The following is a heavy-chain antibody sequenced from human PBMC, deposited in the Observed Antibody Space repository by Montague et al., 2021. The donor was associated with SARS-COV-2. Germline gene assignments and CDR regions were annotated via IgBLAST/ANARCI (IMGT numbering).Heavy chain of an antibody. V-gene: IGHV3-33*05. CDR2: ILYDGSKR. J-gene: IGHJ4*02. D-gene: IGHD2-15*01. CDR1: GFTFTDHG. CDR3: VRCPLGHGSSGYFDY. Sequence: SLRLSCAASGFTFTDHGLHWVRQAPGKGLDWVAGILYDGSKRLYDDSVRGRFTISRDDSKNTVFLEMTRLTAEDTALYYCVRCPLGHGSSGYFDYWGQGTHVTVSS.